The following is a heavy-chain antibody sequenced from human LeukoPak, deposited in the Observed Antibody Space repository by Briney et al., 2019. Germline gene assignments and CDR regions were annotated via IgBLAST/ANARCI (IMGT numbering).Heavy chain of an antibody. V-gene: IGHV3-23*01. CDR3: AKDIVLMVYPFDY. CDR2: ISGSGGST. CDR1: GFTLSSYW. D-gene: IGHD2-8*01. J-gene: IGHJ4*02. Sequence: GGSLRLSCTASGFTLSSYWMTWVRQAPGKGLEWVSAISGSGGSTYYADSVKGRFTISRDNSKNTLYLQMNSLRAEDTAVYYCAKDIVLMVYPFDYWGQGTLVTVSS.